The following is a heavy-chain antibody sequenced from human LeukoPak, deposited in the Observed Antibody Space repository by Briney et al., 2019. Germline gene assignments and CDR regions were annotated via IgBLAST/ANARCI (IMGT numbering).Heavy chain of an antibody. D-gene: IGHD6-6*01. CDR2: IYYSGST. CDR3: ARGTHSSSPIPLDY. J-gene: IGHJ4*02. CDR1: GGSMSTYY. V-gene: IGHV4-59*01. Sequence: SETLSLTCTVSGGSMSTYYWSWIRQTPGKGLEWIGYIYYSGSTNYNPPLKSRVTISVDTSKNQFSLKVNSVTAADTAVYYCARGTHSSSPIPLDYWGQGTLVTVSS.